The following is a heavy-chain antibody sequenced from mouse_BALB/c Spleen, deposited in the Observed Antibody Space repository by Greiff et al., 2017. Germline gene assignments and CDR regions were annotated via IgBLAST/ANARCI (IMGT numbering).Heavy chain of an antibody. CDR3: ARDYGSSLSWFAY. CDR2: IRNKANGYTT. V-gene: IGHV7-3*02. Sequence: EVKLVESGGGLVQPGGSLRLSCATSGFTFTDYYMSWVRQPPGKALEWLGFIRNKANGYTTEYSASVKGRFTISRDNSQSILYLQMNTLRAEDSATYYCARDYGSSLSWFAYWGQGTLVTVSA. D-gene: IGHD1-1*01. J-gene: IGHJ3*01. CDR1: GFTFTDYY.